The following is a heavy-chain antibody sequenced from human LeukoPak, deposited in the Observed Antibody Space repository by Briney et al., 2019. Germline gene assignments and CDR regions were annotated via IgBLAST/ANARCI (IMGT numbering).Heavy chain of an antibody. CDR1: GFTFSSYA. V-gene: IGHV3-21*01. CDR2: ISSSSSYI. D-gene: IGHD3-22*01. CDR3: ARDPARYYDGSDYHQFDF. Sequence: PGGSLRLSCAASGFTFSSYAMSWVRQAPGKGLEWVSSISSSSSYIYYADSVKGRFIISRDNAKNSLYLQMNSLRAEDTALYYCARDPARYYDGSDYHQFDFWGQGTLVTVSS. J-gene: IGHJ4*02.